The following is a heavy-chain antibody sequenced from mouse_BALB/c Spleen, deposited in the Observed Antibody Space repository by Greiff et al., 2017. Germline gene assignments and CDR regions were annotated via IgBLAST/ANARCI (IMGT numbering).Heavy chain of an antibody. CDR2: ISYSGST. V-gene: IGHV3-2*02. Sequence: EVKLMESGPGLVKPSQSLSLTCTVTGYSITSDYAWNWIRQFPGNKLEWMGYISYSGSTSYNPSLKSRISITRDTSKNQFFLQLNSVTTEDTATYYCAVWLRRGDYYAMDYWGQGTSVTVSS. CDR1: GYSITSDYA. J-gene: IGHJ4*01. CDR3: AVWLRRGDYYAMDY. D-gene: IGHD2-2*01.